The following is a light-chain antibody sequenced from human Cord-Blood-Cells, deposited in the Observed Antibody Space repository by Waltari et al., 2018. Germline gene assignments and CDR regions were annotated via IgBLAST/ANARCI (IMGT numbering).Light chain of an antibody. Sequence: QSVLTQPPSASGTPGQRVTISCSGSSSNIGSNPVNWYQQLPVTAPKLLIYSNNQRPSGVPDRFSGSKSGTSASLAISGLQSEDEADYYCAAWDDSLNGLVFGGGTKLTVL. V-gene: IGLV1-44*01. J-gene: IGLJ2*01. CDR2: SNN. CDR1: SSNIGSNP. CDR3: AAWDDSLNGLV.